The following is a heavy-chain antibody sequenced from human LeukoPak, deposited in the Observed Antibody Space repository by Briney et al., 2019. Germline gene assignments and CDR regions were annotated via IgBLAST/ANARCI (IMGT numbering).Heavy chain of an antibody. V-gene: IGHV4-4*07. CDR1: GDSISTSY. CDR3: ARDRYPWHDRDWFDS. D-gene: IGHD1-1*01. Sequence: SETLSLTCTVTGDSISTSYWSWLRQPAGKRMEWSGRIFASGETNYNPSLESRVIMSRDTSNNQFFLRLTSVPAADPAVYYCARDRYPWHDRDWFDSWGQGTLVTVSS. J-gene: IGHJ5*01. CDR2: IFASGET.